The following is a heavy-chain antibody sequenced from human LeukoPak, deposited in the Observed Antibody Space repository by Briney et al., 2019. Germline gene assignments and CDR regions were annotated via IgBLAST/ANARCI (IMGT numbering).Heavy chain of an antibody. J-gene: IGHJ4*02. Sequence: GGSLRLSCAASGVTVSSHYMTWVRQAPGKGLEWVSVIYIDGSKYYADSVKGRFTISRDHSKNTLYLQLNSLRPEDTAVYYCARLPSYWGQGTLVTVSS. V-gene: IGHV3-66*02. CDR3: ARLPSY. CDR2: IYIDGSK. CDR1: GVTVSSHY.